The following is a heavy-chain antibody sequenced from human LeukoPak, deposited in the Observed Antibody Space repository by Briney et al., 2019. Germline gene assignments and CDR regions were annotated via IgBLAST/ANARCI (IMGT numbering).Heavy chain of an antibody. CDR2: ISSSGSTI. V-gene: IGHV3-48*03. Sequence: GGSLRLSCAASGFTFSSYEMNWVRQAPGKGLEWVSYISSSGSTIYYADSVKGRFTISRDNSKNTLYLQMNSLRAEDTAVYYCARDGGKGGDYWGQGTLVTVSS. J-gene: IGHJ4*02. CDR1: GFTFSSYE. D-gene: IGHD2-15*01. CDR3: ARDGGKGGDY.